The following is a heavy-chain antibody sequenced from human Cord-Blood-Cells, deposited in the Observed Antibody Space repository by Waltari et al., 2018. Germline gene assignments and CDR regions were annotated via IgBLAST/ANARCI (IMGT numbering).Heavy chain of an antibody. D-gene: IGHD3-3*01. CDR3: ARGLGFLEWLYYYYYMDV. CDR1: GGSFSGYY. V-gene: IGHV4-34*01. J-gene: IGHJ6*03. Sequence: QVQLQQWGAGLLKPSETLSLTCAVYGGSFSGYYWRWIRQPPGKGLEWIGEINHSGSTNYNPSLKSRVTISVDTSKNQFSLKLSSVTAADTAVYYCARGLGFLEWLYYYYYMDVWGKGTMVTVSS. CDR2: INHSGST.